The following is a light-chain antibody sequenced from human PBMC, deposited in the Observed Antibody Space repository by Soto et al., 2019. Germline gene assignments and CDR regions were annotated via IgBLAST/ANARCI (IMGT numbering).Light chain of an antibody. CDR2: RNN. Sequence: QLVLPQPPSASGTPGQRVTVSCSGSTSNIGSNYVYWYQQAPRTAPKLLIYRNNQRPSGVPDRFSGSKSGTSASLAISGLRSEDEADYYCATWDDSLSGPVFGGGTMLTVL. V-gene: IGLV1-47*01. J-gene: IGLJ2*01. CDR3: ATWDDSLSGPV. CDR1: TSNIGSNY.